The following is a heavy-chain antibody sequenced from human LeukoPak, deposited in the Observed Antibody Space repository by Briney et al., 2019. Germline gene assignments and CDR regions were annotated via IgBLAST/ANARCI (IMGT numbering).Heavy chain of an antibody. D-gene: IGHD1-26*01. V-gene: IGHV1-2*02. CDR2: INTATGDT. Sequence: ASVKVSCKASGYTFTAYYMHWVRQAPGQGLEWMGWINTATGDTKFPQKFQGRVTMTRDTSSTTAYMDLSSLRSDDTAVYYCACNMVGPHTGFDHWGQGTLVTVSS. CDR3: ACNMVGPHTGFDH. J-gene: IGHJ4*02. CDR1: GYTFTAYY.